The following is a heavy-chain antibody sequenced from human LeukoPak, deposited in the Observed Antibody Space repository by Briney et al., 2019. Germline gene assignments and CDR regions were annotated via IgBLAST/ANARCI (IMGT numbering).Heavy chain of an antibody. D-gene: IGHD3-10*01. J-gene: IGHJ4*02. CDR2: IYYSGST. CDR1: GGSISSYY. Sequence: SETVSLTCTVSGGSISSYYWSWIRQPPGKGLEWIGYIYYSGSTNYNPSLKSRVTISVDTSKNQFSLKLSSVTAADTAVYYCARDRGGSLDYWGQGTLVTVSS. CDR3: ARDRGGSLDY. V-gene: IGHV4-59*01.